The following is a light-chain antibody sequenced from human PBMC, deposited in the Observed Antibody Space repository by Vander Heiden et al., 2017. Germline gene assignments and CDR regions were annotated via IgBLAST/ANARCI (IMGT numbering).Light chain of an antibody. CDR2: TNK. Sequence: QSLLTQPPSAPQPPGQRVTICGTGSSSHVGSYTENWYQQLPETGPKLLIYTNKQRPSGVPSRFSGSKSGTSASLAISGLQSEDEADYHCAAWDDTLNGVVFGGGTKLSVL. J-gene: IGLJ2*01. CDR1: SSHVGSYT. CDR3: AAWDDTLNGVV. V-gene: IGLV1-44*01.